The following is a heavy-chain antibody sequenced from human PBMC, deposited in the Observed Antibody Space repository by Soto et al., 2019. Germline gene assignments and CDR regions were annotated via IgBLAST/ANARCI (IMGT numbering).Heavy chain of an antibody. CDR2: IRSKANSYAT. D-gene: IGHD5-12*01. Sequence: GGSLRLSCAASGFTFSGSAMHWVRQASGKGLEWVGRIRSKANSYATAYAASVKGRFTISRDDSKNTAYLQMNSLKTEDTAVYYCTSAWYGGYHAFDIWGQGTMVTVSS. V-gene: IGHV3-73*01. J-gene: IGHJ3*02. CDR3: TSAWYGGYHAFDI. CDR1: GFTFSGSA.